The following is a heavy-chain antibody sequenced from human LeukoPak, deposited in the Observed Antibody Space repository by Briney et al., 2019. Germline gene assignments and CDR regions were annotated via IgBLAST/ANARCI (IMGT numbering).Heavy chain of an antibody. CDR3: AGGVGIAAAGSGVDP. CDR1: GGSFSGYY. D-gene: IGHD6-13*01. Sequence: SETLSLTCAVYGGSFSGYYWSWIRQPPGKGLEWIGEINHSGSTNYNPSLKSRVTISVDTSTNQFSLKLSSVTAADTAVYYCAGGVGIAAAGSGVDPWGQGTLVTVSS. CDR2: INHSGST. V-gene: IGHV4-34*01. J-gene: IGHJ5*02.